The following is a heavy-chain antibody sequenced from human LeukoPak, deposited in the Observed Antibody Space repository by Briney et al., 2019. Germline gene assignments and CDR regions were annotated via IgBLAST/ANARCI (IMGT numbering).Heavy chain of an antibody. D-gene: IGHD1-26*01. CDR2: INPNSGGT. V-gene: IGHV1-2*02. J-gene: IGHJ4*02. CDR3: AITDSGSYYYFDY. Sequence: GASVKVSCKASGYTFTGYYMHWVRQAPGQGLEWMGWINPNSGGTNYAQKFQGRVTMTRDTSISTAYMELSRLRSDDTAVYYCAITDSGSYYYFDYWGQGTLVTVSS. CDR1: GYTFTGYY.